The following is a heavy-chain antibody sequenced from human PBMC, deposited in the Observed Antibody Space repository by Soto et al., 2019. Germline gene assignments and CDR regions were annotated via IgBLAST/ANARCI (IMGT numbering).Heavy chain of an antibody. Sequence: QVQLQQWGAGLLKPSETLSLTCAVYGGSFSGNYWTWIRQPPGQGLEWIGEFNHRGNTTYNPSLTSRVTISVDTSKSQFSLKLSSVTAADTAMYYCARGGVLLRTFGGLTAKILDYWGQGTLVTVSS. J-gene: IGHJ4*02. CDR1: GGSFSGNY. CDR2: FNHRGNT. CDR3: ARGGVLLRTFGGLTAKILDY. V-gene: IGHV4-34*02. D-gene: IGHD3-16*01.